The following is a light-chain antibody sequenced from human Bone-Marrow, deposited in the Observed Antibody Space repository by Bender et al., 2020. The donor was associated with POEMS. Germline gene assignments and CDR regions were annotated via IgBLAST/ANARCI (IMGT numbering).Light chain of an antibody. V-gene: IGLV2-8*01. CDR3: TSYVGSNTFV. Sequence: QSALTQPPSASGSPGQSVTISCTGTSSDVGAYDYVSWYQQRPGKAPKLMIYDVRKRPSGVPDRFSGSKSGDTVSLTVSGLQADDEADYYCTSYVGSNTFVFGTGTKVTVL. CDR2: DVR. CDR1: SSDVGAYDY. J-gene: IGLJ1*01.